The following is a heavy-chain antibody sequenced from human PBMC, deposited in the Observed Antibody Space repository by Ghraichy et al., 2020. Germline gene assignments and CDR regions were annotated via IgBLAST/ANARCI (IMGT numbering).Heavy chain of an antibody. CDR2: ISGSGSSI. CDR3: ARYLSYYGSGSYAPDNWFDP. D-gene: IGHD3-10*01. CDR1: GFTFSDYY. Sequence: GGSLRLSCAASGFTFSDYYINWIRQAPGKGLEWVSYISGSGSSIYYADSVKGRFTISRDNAKNSLYLQMNSLRAEDTAVYYCARYLSYYGSGSYAPDNWFDPWGQGTLVTVSS. V-gene: IGHV3-11*01. J-gene: IGHJ5*02.